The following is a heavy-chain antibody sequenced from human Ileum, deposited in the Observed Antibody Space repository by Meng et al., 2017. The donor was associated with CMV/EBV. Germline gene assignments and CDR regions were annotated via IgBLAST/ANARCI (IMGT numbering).Heavy chain of an antibody. CDR3: ARFPPRDMYYYDSSGDDY. CDR2: IYYSGST. CDR1: GFTFSNYW. V-gene: IGHV4-59*01. J-gene: IGHJ4*02. Sequence: GSLRLSCAASGFTFSNYWIHWVRQAPGKGLVWIGYIYYSGSTNYNPSLKSRVTISVDTSKNQFSLKLSSVTAADTAVYYCARFPPRDMYYYDSSGDDYWGQGTLVTVSS. D-gene: IGHD3-22*01.